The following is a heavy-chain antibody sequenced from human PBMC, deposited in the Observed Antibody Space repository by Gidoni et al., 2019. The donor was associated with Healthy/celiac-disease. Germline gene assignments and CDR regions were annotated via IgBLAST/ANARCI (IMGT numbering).Heavy chain of an antibody. J-gene: IGHJ3*02. V-gene: IGHV4-38-2*02. CDR3: ASRIAVAGTRNDAFDI. CDR2: IYHSGST. CDR1: GYSISSGYY. Sequence: QVQLQESGPGLVKPSETLSLTFTVSGYSISSGYYWGWIRQPPGKGLEWIGSIYHSGSTYYNPSLKSRVTISVDTSKNQFSLKLSSVTAADTAVYYCASRIAVAGTRNDAFDIWGQGTMVTVSS. D-gene: IGHD6-19*01.